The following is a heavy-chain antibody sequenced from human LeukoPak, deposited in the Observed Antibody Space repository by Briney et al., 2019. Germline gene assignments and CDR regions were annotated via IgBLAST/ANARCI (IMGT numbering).Heavy chain of an antibody. Sequence: PGGSLRLSCAASGFTFSSYAMSWVRQAPGKGLEWVSAISGSGGSSYYADSVKGRFTISRDNSKNTLYLQMNSLRAEDTAVYYCAKMSAFFQYFDYWGQGTLVTVSS. V-gene: IGHV3-23*01. CDR3: AKMSAFFQYFDY. CDR1: GFTFSSYA. J-gene: IGHJ4*02. CDR2: ISGSGGSS.